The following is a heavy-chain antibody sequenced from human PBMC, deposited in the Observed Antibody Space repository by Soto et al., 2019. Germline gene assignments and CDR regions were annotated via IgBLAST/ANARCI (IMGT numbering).Heavy chain of an antibody. CDR2: IYYSGST. J-gene: IGHJ6*02. CDR1: GGSISSGGYY. D-gene: IGHD2-2*01. Sequence: QVQLQESGPGLVKPSQTLSLTCTVSGGSISSGGYYWSWIRQHPGKGLEWIGYIYYSGSTYYNPSLKSRVTISVDTSKNQFSQKLSSVTAADTAVYYCAREIGYCSSTSCSSAYYYYYGMDVWGQGTTVTVSS. CDR3: AREIGYCSSTSCSSAYYYYYGMDV. V-gene: IGHV4-31*03.